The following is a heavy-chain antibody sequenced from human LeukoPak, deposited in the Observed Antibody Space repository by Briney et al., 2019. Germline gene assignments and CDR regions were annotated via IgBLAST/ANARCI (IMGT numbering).Heavy chain of an antibody. Sequence: SETLSPTCAVYGGSFSGYYWSWIRQPPGKGLEWIGEINHSGSTNYNPSLKSRVTISVDTSKNQFSLKPSSVTAADTAVYYCARGRYCSSTSCANGRRGYFQHWGQGTLVTVSS. V-gene: IGHV4-34*01. D-gene: IGHD2-2*01. CDR1: GGSFSGYY. CDR3: ARGRYCSSTSCANGRRGYFQH. J-gene: IGHJ1*01. CDR2: INHSGST.